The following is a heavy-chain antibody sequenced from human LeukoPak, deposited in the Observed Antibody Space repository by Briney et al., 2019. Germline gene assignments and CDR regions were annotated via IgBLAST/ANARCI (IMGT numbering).Heavy chain of an antibody. CDR3: ARDGATVSPAV. V-gene: IGHV4-39*07. Sequence: SETLSLTCTVSGGSISSSSYYWGWIRQPPGKGLEWIGSIYYSGSTSYNPSLRSRVTISVDTSKNQLSLNLCSVTAADTAVYYCARDGATVSPAVWGKGTTVTVSS. D-gene: IGHD4-17*01. CDR1: GGSISSSSYY. CDR2: IYYSGST. J-gene: IGHJ6*04.